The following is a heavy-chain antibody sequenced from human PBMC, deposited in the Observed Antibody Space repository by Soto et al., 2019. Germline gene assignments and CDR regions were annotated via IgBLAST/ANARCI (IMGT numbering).Heavy chain of an antibody. CDR3: RVDYYYYGMDV. CDR1: GLTFSDAW. CDR2: IRSITDGGAT. Sequence: PGGSLRLSCSASGLTFSDAWMSWVRQAPGRGLEWVGRIRSITDGGATGYAAPVKGRFTVSRDDSKNTLYLQMNSLRTEDTAVYYARVDYYYYGMDVWGQGTTVTVSS. J-gene: IGHJ6*02. V-gene: IGHV3-15*01.